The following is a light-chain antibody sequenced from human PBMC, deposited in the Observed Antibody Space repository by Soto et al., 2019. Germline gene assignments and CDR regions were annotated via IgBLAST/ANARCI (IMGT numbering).Light chain of an antibody. CDR3: QQYVNSPYT. J-gene: IGKJ2*01. CDR2: GAS. CDR1: QNVRSGY. V-gene: IGKV3-20*01. Sequence: EIVLTQSPGTLSLSPGERATLSCRASQNVRSGYLAWYQQKPGQAPRLLIYGASSRATGIPDRFSGSGSGTDLTLTISRLEPEDFAVYYCQQYVNSPYTFGQGTKLEIK.